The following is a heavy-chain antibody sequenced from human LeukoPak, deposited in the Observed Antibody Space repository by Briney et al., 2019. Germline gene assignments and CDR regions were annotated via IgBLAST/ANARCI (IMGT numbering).Heavy chain of an antibody. Sequence: GGSLRLSCAASGFTFSRYRMNWVRQAPGKGLEWVSSISSSSSYIYYADSVKGRFTISRDNAKNSLYLQMNSLRAEDTAVYYCARVSAPGFYGEGAFDIWGQGTMVTVSS. CDR2: ISSSSSYI. CDR1: GFTFSRYR. CDR3: ARVSAPGFYGEGAFDI. D-gene: IGHD4-17*01. V-gene: IGHV3-21*01. J-gene: IGHJ3*02.